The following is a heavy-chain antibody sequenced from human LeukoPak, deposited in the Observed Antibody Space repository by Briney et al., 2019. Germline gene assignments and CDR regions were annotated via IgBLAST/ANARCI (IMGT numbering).Heavy chain of an antibody. CDR1: GFPFTNAW. CDR3: TTGIYSVDAAFRPY. D-gene: IGHD5-18*01. J-gene: IGHJ4*02. Sequence: PGGSLRLSCAASGFPFTNAWMSWVRQAPGKGLEWVGHIKSKIDGGTTDYAAPVKGRFSISRDDSKNTLYLQMNSLKAEDTAVYYCTTGIYSVDAAFRPYWGQGTLVTVSS. V-gene: IGHV3-15*01. CDR2: IKSKIDGGTT.